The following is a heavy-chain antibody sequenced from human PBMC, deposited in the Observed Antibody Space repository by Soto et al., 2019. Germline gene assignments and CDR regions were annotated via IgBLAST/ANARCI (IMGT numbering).Heavy chain of an antibody. Sequence: QVQLVESGGGVVQPGRSLRLSCAASGFTFSSYAMHWVRQAPGKGLEWVAVISYDGSKKYYADSVKGRFTSSRDNSKTLYLQMNSLRAEDTAVYYCVRDTSPYSSGWHNRHSDYWGQGTLVTVSS. V-gene: IGHV3-30-3*01. CDR2: ISYDGSKK. CDR3: VRDTSPYSSGWHNRHSDY. D-gene: IGHD6-19*01. J-gene: IGHJ4*02. CDR1: GFTFSSYA.